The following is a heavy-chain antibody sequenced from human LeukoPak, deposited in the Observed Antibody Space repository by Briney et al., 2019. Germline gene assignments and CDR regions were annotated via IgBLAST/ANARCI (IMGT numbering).Heavy chain of an antibody. Sequence: PGRSLRLSCAASGFTFSSYSMNWVRQAPGKGLEWVSSISSSSSYIYYADSVKGRFTISRDNAKNSLYLQMNSLRAEDTAVYYCARDQRWELPAGYYYGMDVWGQGTTVTVSS. CDR2: ISSSSSYI. V-gene: IGHV3-21*01. J-gene: IGHJ6*02. CDR3: ARDQRWELPAGYYYGMDV. D-gene: IGHD1-26*01. CDR1: GFTFSSYS.